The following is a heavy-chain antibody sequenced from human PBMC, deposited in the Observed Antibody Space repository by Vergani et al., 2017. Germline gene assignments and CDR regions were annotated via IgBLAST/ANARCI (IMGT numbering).Heavy chain of an antibody. J-gene: IGHJ4*02. CDR2: IDPSDSYT. V-gene: IGHV5-10-1*01. D-gene: IGHD6-6*01. CDR3: ARGRGYSSSSSYFDY. CDR1: GYSFTSYW. Sequence: EVQLVQSGAEVKKPGESLRISCKGSGYSFTSYWISWVRQMPGKGLEWMGRIDPSDSYTNYSPSFQGHVTISADKSISTAYLQWSSLKASDTAMYYCARGRGYSSSSSYFDYWGQGTLVTVSS.